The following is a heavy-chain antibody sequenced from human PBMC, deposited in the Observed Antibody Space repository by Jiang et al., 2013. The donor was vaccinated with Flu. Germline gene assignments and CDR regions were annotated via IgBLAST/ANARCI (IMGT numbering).Heavy chain of an antibody. Sequence: ARLLKPSETLSLTCAVYTGSFTGYYWNWIRQSPGKGLQWIGEISHSGRATYNPSLKSRVNMFVDTSKNQFSLRLVSVTPADTAVYYCARGRYVVVTARAYYYHGLDVWGQGTTVTVSS. CDR3: ARGRYVVVTARAYYYHGLDV. CDR2: ISHSGRA. V-gene: IGHV4-34*01. J-gene: IGHJ6*02. CDR1: TGSFTGYY. D-gene: IGHD2-21*02.